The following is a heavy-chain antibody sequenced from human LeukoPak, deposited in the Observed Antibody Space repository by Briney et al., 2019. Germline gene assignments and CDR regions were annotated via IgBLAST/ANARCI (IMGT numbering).Heavy chain of an antibody. J-gene: IGHJ4*02. D-gene: IGHD3-9*01. CDR3: SYRQTTAYDILTGNDD. CDR1: GFTFSIYA. Sequence: GGSLRLSCAASGFTFSIYAMSWVRQAPGKGLEWVSGVSGKGGRSDYADSVKGRFTISRDNSTNSLFLPMNSLRAEDTAVYYCSYRQTTAYDILTGNDDWGQGTLVTVSS. CDR2: VSGKGGRS. V-gene: IGHV3-23*01.